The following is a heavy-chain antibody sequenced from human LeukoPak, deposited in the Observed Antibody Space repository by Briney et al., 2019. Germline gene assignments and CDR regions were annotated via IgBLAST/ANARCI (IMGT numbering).Heavy chain of an antibody. Sequence: KASQTLSLTCAVSGGSISSGGYSWSWIRQPPGKGLEWIGYIYHSGSTYYNPSLKSRVTISVDRSKNQFSLKLSSVTAADTAVYYCARGERGYPIDYWGQGTLVTVSS. V-gene: IGHV4-30-2*01. CDR3: ARGERGYPIDY. CDR2: IYHSGST. D-gene: IGHD3-22*01. J-gene: IGHJ4*02. CDR1: GGSISSGGYS.